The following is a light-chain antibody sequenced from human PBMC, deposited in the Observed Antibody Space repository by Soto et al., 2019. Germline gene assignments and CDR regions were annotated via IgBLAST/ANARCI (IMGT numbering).Light chain of an antibody. CDR1: DIGSKS. Sequence: SYELTQPPSVSVAPGETATITCGANDIGSKSVHWYQQKPGQAPVMVISYDSARPSGIPARFSGSNSGSTATLTISGVEAGDEADYFCQVWEGATDRPVFGGGTKVTVL. J-gene: IGLJ2*01. V-gene: IGLV3-21*01. CDR2: YDS. CDR3: QVWEGATDRPV.